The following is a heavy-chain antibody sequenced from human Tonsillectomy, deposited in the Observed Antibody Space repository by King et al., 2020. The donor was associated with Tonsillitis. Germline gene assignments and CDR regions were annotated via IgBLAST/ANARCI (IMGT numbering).Heavy chain of an antibody. J-gene: IGHJ4*02. CDR1: GGSISNSNYY. D-gene: IGHD1-26*01. CDR3: AGHSFCGGFIGWDFDS. Sequence: QLQESGPGLVKPSETLSLTCTVSGGSISNSNYYWGWIRQPPGKGLEWIGSIFYSGRTYYNPSLKSRVTISVDTSKNQFSLKLSSVTAADTAVYYCAGHSFCGGFIGWDFDSWGQGTLLTVSP. CDR2: IFYSGRT. V-gene: IGHV4-39*01.